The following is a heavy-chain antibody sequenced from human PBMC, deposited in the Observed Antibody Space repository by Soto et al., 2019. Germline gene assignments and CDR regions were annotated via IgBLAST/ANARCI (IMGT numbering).Heavy chain of an antibody. Sequence: QVQLEQSGAEVRKPGASVKVSCKASGYTFNRHYIQGVRQAPGPGLERMGMIDPSGGDTNYAKEFLGRVTLTSDPSPRTLDMELSSLCSEDSAVYYCALRRGGGLTRPSCYYWGRGTLVIVSS. V-gene: IGHV1-46*02. CDR2: IDPSGGDT. J-gene: IGHJ4*02. CDR3: ALRRGGGLTRPSCYY. CDR1: GYTFNRHY. D-gene: IGHD3-16*01.